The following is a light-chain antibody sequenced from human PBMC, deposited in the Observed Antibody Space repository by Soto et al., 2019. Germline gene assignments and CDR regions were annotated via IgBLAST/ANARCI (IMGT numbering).Light chain of an antibody. Sequence: EIVLTQSPGTLSLSPGERATLSCRASQSVSSNYLAWYQQKPGQAPRLLIYEASSRATGIPDRFSGSGSGTEFTLTISRLEPEDFAMYYCQQYGSSAPITFGQGTRLEIE. CDR2: EAS. CDR1: QSVSSNY. V-gene: IGKV3-20*01. J-gene: IGKJ5*01. CDR3: QQYGSSAPIT.